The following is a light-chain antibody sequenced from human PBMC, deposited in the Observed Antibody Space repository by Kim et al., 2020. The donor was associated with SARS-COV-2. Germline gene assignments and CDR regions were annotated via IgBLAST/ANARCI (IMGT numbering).Light chain of an antibody. CDR3: CSYAGSYTWV. CDR1: SSDVGGYSY. Sequence: GQSVTISCTGTSSDVGGYSYVSWYQQRPGKAPKLMIYDVSKRPSGVPDRFSGSKSGNTASLTISGLQAEDEADYYCCSYAGSYTWVFGGGTQLTVL. CDR2: DVS. V-gene: IGLV2-11*01. J-gene: IGLJ3*02.